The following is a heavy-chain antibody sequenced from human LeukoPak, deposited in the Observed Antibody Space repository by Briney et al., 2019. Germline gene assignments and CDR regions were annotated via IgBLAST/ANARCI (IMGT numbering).Heavy chain of an antibody. V-gene: IGHV4-4*07. CDR2: IFASGTT. J-gene: IGHJ6*02. Sequence: PSETLSLTCTVSGGSISNYYWSWIRKPAGKGLEWLGRIFASGTTHDNPSLKSRVTVSVDTSKNQFSLRLTSVTAADTAVYYCTRDPGHYGADVWGQGTTVTVSS. CDR3: TRDPGHYGADV. CDR1: GGSISNYY.